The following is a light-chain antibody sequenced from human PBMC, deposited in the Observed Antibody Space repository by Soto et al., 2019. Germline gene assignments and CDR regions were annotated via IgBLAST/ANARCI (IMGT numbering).Light chain of an antibody. Sequence: DIQMTQSPSTLSASVGDRVTITCRASQSISSWLAWYQQKPGKAPKLLIYDASSLESGVPSRFSGSGSGTEFTLTISSLQPDDFATCYCQQYKSYSGTFGQGTKLEIK. J-gene: IGKJ2*01. CDR3: QQYKSYSGT. CDR2: DAS. CDR1: QSISSW. V-gene: IGKV1-5*01.